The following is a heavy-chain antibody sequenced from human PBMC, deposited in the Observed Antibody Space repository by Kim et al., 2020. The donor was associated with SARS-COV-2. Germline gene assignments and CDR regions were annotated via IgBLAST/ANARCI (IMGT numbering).Heavy chain of an antibody. Sequence: SETLSLTCTVSGGSVSSSGYYWGWIRQPPGKGLEWIGNIYYSGSTYYNPSLKSRVTISVDTSKNQLSLKLSSVTAADTAVYYCASVRGAWGWSKVTTGWFDPCGQGTLVTVSS. V-gene: IGHV4-39*07. J-gene: IGHJ5*02. CDR2: IYYSGST. CDR1: GGSVSSSGYY. D-gene: IGHD4-17*01. CDR3: ASVRGAWGWSKVTTGWFDP.